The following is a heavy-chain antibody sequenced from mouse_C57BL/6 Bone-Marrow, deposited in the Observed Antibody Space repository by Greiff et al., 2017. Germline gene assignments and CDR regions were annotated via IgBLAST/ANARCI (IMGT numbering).Heavy chain of an antibody. CDR3: ARIRYYGSYWYFDV. D-gene: IGHD1-1*01. V-gene: IGHV8-8*01. CDR2: IWWDDDK. Sequence: ESGPGILQPSQTLSLTCSFSGFSLSTFGMGVGWIRQPSGKGLEWLAHIWWDDDKYYKPALKSRLTISKDTSKHQVFLKIANVDTADTATYYCARIRYYGSYWYFDVWGTGTTVTVSS. CDR1: GFSLSTFGMG. J-gene: IGHJ1*03.